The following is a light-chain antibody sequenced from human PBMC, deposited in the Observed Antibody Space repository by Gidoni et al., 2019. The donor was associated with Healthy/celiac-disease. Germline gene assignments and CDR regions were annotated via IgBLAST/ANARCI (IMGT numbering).Light chain of an antibody. CDR3: QQYDSYS. V-gene: IGKV1-5*03. Sequence: DIQMTQSPSTLSASVGDRVTITCRASQSIGSWLAWYQQKPGKAPKLLIYKASSLESGVPSRFIGGGSGTEFTLTISSLQPDDFATYYCQQYDSYSFGQXTKVEIK. J-gene: IGKJ1*01. CDR2: KAS. CDR1: QSIGSW.